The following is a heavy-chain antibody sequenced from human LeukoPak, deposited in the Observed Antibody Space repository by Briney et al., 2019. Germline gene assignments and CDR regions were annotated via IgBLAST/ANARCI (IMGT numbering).Heavy chain of an antibody. CDR2: ISYEGSNK. D-gene: IGHD2-15*01. CDR3: AKDRSCSGGSCYSYYYYGMDV. CDR1: GFTFSSYG. V-gene: IGHV3-30*18. Sequence: PGGSLRPSCAASGFTFSSYGMHWVRQAPGKGLEWVAVISYEGSNKYYADPLKGRFTICRDNCKNTLYPEMNGLRAEDTAVYYCAKDRSCSGGSCYSYYYYGMDVWGQGTTVSVSS. J-gene: IGHJ6*02.